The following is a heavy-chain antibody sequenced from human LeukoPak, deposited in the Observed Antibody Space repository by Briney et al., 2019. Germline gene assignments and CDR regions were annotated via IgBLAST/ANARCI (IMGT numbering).Heavy chain of an antibody. D-gene: IGHD5-24*01. CDR1: GFTFSSYE. CDR3: ARFGEMATNDAFDI. Sequence: GGSLRLSCAASGFTFSSYEMNWVRQAPGKGLEWVSYISSSSSYTNYADSVKGQFTISRDNAKNSLYLQMNSLRAEDTAVYYCARFGEMATNDAFDIWGQGTMVTVSS. J-gene: IGHJ3*02. V-gene: IGHV3-48*03. CDR2: ISSSSSYT.